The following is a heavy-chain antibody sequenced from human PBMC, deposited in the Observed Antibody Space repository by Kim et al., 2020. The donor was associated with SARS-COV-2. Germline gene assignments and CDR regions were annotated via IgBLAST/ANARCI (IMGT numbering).Heavy chain of an antibody. CDR1: GFTFSSYS. CDR2: ISNSSSTI. V-gene: IGHV3-48*02. Sequence: GGSLRLSCAASGFTFSSYSMNWVRQAPGKGLEWVSYISNSSSTIYYADSVKGRFTISRDNAKNSLYLQMNSLRDEDTAVYYCARVFDFDWLLYRSYYFDYWGQGTLVTISS. D-gene: IGHD3-9*01. J-gene: IGHJ4*02. CDR3: ARVFDFDWLLYRSYYFDY.